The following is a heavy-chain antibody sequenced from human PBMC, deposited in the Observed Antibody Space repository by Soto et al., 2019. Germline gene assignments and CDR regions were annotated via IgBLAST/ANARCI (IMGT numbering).Heavy chain of an antibody. Sequence: PSETLSLTCTVSGGSISSYYWSWIRQPPGKGLEWIGYIYYSGSTNYNPSLKSRVTISVDTSKNQFSLKLSSVTAADTAVYYCATLRVRDYYYYGMDVWGQGTTVTVSS. CDR1: GGSISSYY. J-gene: IGHJ6*02. V-gene: IGHV4-59*01. CDR2: IYYSGST. D-gene: IGHD6-13*01. CDR3: ATLRVRDYYYYGMDV.